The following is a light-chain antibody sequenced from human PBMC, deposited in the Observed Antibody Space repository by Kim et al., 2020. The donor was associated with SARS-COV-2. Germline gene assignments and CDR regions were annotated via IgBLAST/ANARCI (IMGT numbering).Light chain of an antibody. CDR1: QDISNY. Sequence: DFQMTQSLSSLSASVGDRVTITCQASQDISNYLNWYQQKPGKAPKLLIYDASNLETGVPSRFTGSGSGTDFTFTISSLQPEDIATYYCQQYDNHPLPFGGGTKVGIK. CDR2: DAS. J-gene: IGKJ4*02. V-gene: IGKV1-33*01. CDR3: QQYDNHPLP.